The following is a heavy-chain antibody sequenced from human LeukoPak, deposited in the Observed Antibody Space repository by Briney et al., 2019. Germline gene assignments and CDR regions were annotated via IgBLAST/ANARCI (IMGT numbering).Heavy chain of an antibody. Sequence: GGSLRLSCAASGFTFSSYGMHWVRQAPGKGLEWVAVISYDGSNKYYAVSVKGRFTISRDNSKNTLYLQMNSLRAEDTAVYYCAKGELXXGESPCDYWGQGTLVTV. CDR3: AKGELXXGESPCDY. V-gene: IGHV3-30*18. CDR2: ISYDGSNK. D-gene: IGHD3-10*01. J-gene: IGHJ4*02. CDR1: GFTFSSYG.